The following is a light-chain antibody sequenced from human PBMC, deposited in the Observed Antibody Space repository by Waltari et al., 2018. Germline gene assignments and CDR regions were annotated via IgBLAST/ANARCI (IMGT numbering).Light chain of an antibody. V-gene: IGLV2-23*02. CDR1: SSDVGRYVL. J-gene: IGLJ2*01. Sequence: QSALTQPASVSGSPGQSITISCTGTSSDVGRYVLVSWYQQHPGQAPKLMIYEVNKRPSGVSERFSGSKSGSTAFLTISGLQAEDEAHYYCCSYAGSSVFKVLFGGGTKLTVL. CDR2: EVN. CDR3: CSYAGSSVFKVL.